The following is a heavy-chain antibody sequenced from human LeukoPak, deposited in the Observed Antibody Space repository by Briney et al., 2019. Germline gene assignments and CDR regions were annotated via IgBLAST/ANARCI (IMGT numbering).Heavy chain of an antibody. D-gene: IGHD3-10*02. CDR2: ISSSSNNM. CDR3: SRVLTPNYSTTSGGY. J-gene: IGHJ4*02. Sequence: GGSLRLSCAASGFTFSSYSMNWVRQAPGKGLEWVSYISSSSNNMYYADSVKGRFTISRDNAKNSLYLQMNSLRAEDTAVYYCSRVLTPNYSTTSGGYWGQGTLVTVSS. V-gene: IGHV3-48*01. CDR1: GFTFSSYS.